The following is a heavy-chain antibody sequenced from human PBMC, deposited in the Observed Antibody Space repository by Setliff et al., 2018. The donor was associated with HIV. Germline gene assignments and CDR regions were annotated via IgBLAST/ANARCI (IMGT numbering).Heavy chain of an antibody. CDR3: ARFSNTLNWFDP. CDR2: IHSSGST. J-gene: IGHJ5*02. CDR1: GGSISSYY. D-gene: IGHD4-4*01. Sequence: TSETLSLTCTISGGSISSYYWSWIRQPPGKGLEWIGNIHSSGSTNYNPSLKSRVTISVDTSKNQFSLKLNSVTAADTAVYYCARFSNTLNWFDPWGQGTLVTVSS. V-gene: IGHV4-4*09.